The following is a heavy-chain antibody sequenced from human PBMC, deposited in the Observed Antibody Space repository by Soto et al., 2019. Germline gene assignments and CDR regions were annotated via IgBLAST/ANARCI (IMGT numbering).Heavy chain of an antibody. CDR1: GYTFTNFG. CDR3: ARGVTPSDY. CDR2: ISAYNGNT. D-gene: IGHD2-21*02. Sequence: QVQLVQSGAEVKKPGASVKVSCKASGYTFTNFGISWVRQAPGQGLEWMGWISAYNGNTNYAQKFQGRVTMTPDTSTSTAYMEVTTLRFVDTAVYFCARGVTPSDYWGQGTLVTVSS. V-gene: IGHV1-18*01. J-gene: IGHJ4*02.